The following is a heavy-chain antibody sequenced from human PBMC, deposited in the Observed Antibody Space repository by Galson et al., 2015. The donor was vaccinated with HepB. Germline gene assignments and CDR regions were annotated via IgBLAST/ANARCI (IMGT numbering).Heavy chain of an antibody. CDR2: IYYSGST. J-gene: IGHJ4*02. V-gene: IGHV4-39*07. CDR3: ARLSFYSLGSCTSTSCPTYFDS. Sequence: LSLTCTVSGGSISSSSYYWGWIRQPPGKGLEWIGSIYYSGSTYYNPSLKSRVTISIDTSKNQFSLKLSSVTAADTAVYYCARLSFYSLGSCTSTSCPTYFDSWGQGTLVTVSS. CDR1: GGSISSSSYY. D-gene: IGHD2-2*01.